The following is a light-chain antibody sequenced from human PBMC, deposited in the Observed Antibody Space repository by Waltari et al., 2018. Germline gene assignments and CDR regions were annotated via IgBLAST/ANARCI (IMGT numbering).Light chain of an antibody. Sequence: DIQMTQSPSTLSASVGDKVTITCRASQSVANRVAWYRQKPGEAPKVFIYQASTLETGVPSRFSGSGSGTEFTLTISRLQPDDFARYYCQQHNNSWTFGQGTTVEVK. CDR3: QQHNNSWT. CDR1: QSVANR. V-gene: IGKV1-5*03. J-gene: IGKJ1*01. CDR2: QAS.